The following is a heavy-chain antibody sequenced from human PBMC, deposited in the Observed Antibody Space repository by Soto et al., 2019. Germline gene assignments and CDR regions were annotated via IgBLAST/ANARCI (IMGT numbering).Heavy chain of an antibody. V-gene: IGHV3-30-3*01. J-gene: IGHJ4*02. Sequence: VQLVESGGGVVQPGRSLRLSCAASGFSFSISPMHWVRQAPGKGPEWVALISYDGTNKFYADSVKGRFTISRDNSKRTLYLQVDSLRPEDAAVYYCARDPKTSGGQHWAFNYFDSWGQGTLVTVSS. CDR2: ISYDGTNK. CDR3: ARDPKTSGGQHWAFNYFDS. CDR1: GFSFSISP. D-gene: IGHD7-27*01.